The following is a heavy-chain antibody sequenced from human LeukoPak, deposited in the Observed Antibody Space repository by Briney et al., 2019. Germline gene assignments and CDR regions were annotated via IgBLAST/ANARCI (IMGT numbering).Heavy chain of an antibody. CDR2: ISSSGSTI. V-gene: IGHV3-48*03. CDR3: ARGAYYDILTGYYY. D-gene: IGHD3-9*01. Sequence: GGTLRLSCEASGFTFSSYEMNWIRQAPGKGLEWVSYISSSGSTIYYADSVKGRFTISRDNAKNSLYLQMNSLRAEDTAVYYCARGAYYDILTGYYYWGQGTLVTVSS. CDR1: GFTFSSYE. J-gene: IGHJ4*02.